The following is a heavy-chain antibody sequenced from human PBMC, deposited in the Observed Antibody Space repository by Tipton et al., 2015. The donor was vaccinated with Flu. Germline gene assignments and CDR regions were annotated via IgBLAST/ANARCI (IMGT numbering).Heavy chain of an antibody. CDR1: GGSISKSY. V-gene: IGHV4-4*07. CDR3: ARDLRGYSGYTGGDAFDV. CDR2: VSTSGST. J-gene: IGHJ3*01. Sequence: LRLSCTVSGGSISKSYWSWIRQPAGKGLEWIGRVSTSGSTNYNASLESRVTMSRDTSKNQFSLRLRSATAADTALYYCARDLRGYSGYTGGDAFDVWGLGIMVTVSS. D-gene: IGHD5-12*01.